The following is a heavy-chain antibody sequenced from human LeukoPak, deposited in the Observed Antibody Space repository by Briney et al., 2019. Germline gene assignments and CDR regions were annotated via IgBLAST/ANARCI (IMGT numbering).Heavy chain of an antibody. CDR1: GGSISSSSYY. Sequence: PSETLSLTCTVSGGSISSSSYYWGWIRQPPGTGLEWIGSIYYSGSTNYNPSLKSRVTISVDTSKNQFSLKLSSVTAADTAVYYCARDAHYCPNGVCYDNSFDPWGQGTQVTVSS. J-gene: IGHJ5*02. CDR2: IYYSGST. V-gene: IGHV4-39*07. D-gene: IGHD2-8*01. CDR3: ARDAHYCPNGVCYDNSFDP.